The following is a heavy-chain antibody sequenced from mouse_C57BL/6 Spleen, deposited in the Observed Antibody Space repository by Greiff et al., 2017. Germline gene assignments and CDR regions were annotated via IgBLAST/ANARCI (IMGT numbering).Heavy chain of an antibody. D-gene: IGHD2-4*01. Sequence: EESGPGLVKPSQSLSLTCSVTGYSITSGYYWNWIRQFPGNKLEWMGYISYDGSNNYNPSLKNRISITRDTSKNQFFLKLNSVTTEDTATYYCARGYDYPYYYAMDYWGQGTSVTVSS. V-gene: IGHV3-6*01. CDR3: ARGYDYPYYYAMDY. CDR2: ISYDGSN. CDR1: GYSITSGYY. J-gene: IGHJ4*01.